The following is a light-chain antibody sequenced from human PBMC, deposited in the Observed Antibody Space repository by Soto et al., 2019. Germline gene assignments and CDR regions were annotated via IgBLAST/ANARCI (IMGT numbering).Light chain of an antibody. V-gene: IGLV7-43*01. CDR1: TGAVTSGYF. CDR3: LLYYGGAHWV. Sequence: QTVVTQEPSLTVSPGGTVTLTCASSTGAVTSGYFPNWFQQKPGQAPRPLIYSTSNTYSWTAARFSGSLLGGKAALTLSGVQPEDEAEYYCLLYYGGAHWVFGGGTKLTVL. J-gene: IGLJ3*02. CDR2: STS.